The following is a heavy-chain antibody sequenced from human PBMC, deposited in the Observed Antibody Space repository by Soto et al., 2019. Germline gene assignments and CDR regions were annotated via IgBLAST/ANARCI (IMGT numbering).Heavy chain of an antibody. Sequence: QVQLVQSGAEVKKPGSSVKVSCNVSGGTLSSYGFNWVRQAPGQGLEWMGGIIPMFGITNHTQKFQDRTTSSADASTNTAYMELRSLGADDTAIYYCAGDRGYGLGNWCQGTLLTVSS. J-gene: IGHJ4*02. V-gene: IGHV1-69*12. CDR1: GGTLSSYG. D-gene: IGHD2-15*01. CDR2: IIPMFGIT. CDR3: AGDRGYGLGN.